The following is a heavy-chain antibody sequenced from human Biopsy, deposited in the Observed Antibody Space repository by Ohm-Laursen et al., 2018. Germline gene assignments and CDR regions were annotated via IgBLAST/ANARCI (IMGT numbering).Heavy chain of an antibody. CDR1: GFTFSSFS. V-gene: IGHV3-21*01. D-gene: IGHD1-1*01. CDR2: INEVSSHI. CDR3: ARDSGGTGGGGGMDV. J-gene: IGHJ6*02. Sequence: SLRLSCAASGFTFSSFSMNWVRQAPGKGLEWISYINEVSSHIYDADSVKGRITVARDNAKNSLYLQLNSLRVEDTAVYYCARDSGGTGGGGGMDVGGQGTPVTASS.